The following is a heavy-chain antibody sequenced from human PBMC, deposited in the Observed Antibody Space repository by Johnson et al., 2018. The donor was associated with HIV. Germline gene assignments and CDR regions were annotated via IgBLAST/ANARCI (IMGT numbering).Heavy chain of an antibody. CDR1: GFTFSSYD. CDR3: ARDPDSSGYYLGAFDI. V-gene: IGHV3-13*01. J-gene: IGHJ3*02. D-gene: IGHD3-22*01. Sequence: VHLVESGGGLVQPGGSLRLSCAASGFTFSSYDMHWVRQATGKGLEWVSAIGTAGDTYYPGSVKGRFTISRDNSKNTLYLQMNSLRAEDTAVYYWARDPDSSGYYLGAFDIWGQGTMVTVSS. CDR2: IGTAGDT.